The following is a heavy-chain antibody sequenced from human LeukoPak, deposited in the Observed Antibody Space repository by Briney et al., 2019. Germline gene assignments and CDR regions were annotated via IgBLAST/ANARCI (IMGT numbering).Heavy chain of an antibody. D-gene: IGHD6-19*01. CDR3: ARDLRYSSGWSASGMDV. Sequence: ASVKVSCKASGYTFTRYGISWVRQAPGQGLQWLGWISASNGNTNYAQKFRDRVTMSTDTSTGTAYLDVRSLRSDDTAVYYCARDLRYSSGWSASGMDVWGKGTTVTISS. CDR2: ISASNGNT. CDR1: GYTFTRYG. J-gene: IGHJ6*03. V-gene: IGHV1-18*01.